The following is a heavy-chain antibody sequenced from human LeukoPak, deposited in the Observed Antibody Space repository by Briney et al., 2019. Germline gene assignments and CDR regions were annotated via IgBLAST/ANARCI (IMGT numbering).Heavy chain of an antibody. CDR1: GGSISSYY. D-gene: IGHD3-3*01. Sequence: SETMSLTCTVSGGSISSYYWNWIRQPPGKRLEWIGYIYYIGNTNYNPSLRSRVTMSVDTSKNQFFLKLSSVTAADTAVYYCASQVYYDFWSGYQYYYYYYMDVWGKGTTVTVSS. CDR2: IYYIGNT. J-gene: IGHJ6*03. CDR3: ASQVYYDFWSGYQYYYYYYMDV. V-gene: IGHV4-59*12.